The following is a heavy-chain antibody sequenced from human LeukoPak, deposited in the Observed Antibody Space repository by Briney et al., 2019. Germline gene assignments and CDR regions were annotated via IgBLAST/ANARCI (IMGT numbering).Heavy chain of an antibody. Sequence: ASETLSLTCAVSGGSISSGNWWSWVRQPPGKGLEWIGEIYHSGSTNYNPSLKSRVTISVDKSKNQFSLKLSSVTAADTAVYYCARVCGGYEPIDYWGQGTLVTVSS. CDR1: GGSISSGNW. CDR3: ARVCGGYEPIDY. J-gene: IGHJ4*02. CDR2: IYHSGST. D-gene: IGHD5-12*01. V-gene: IGHV4-4*02.